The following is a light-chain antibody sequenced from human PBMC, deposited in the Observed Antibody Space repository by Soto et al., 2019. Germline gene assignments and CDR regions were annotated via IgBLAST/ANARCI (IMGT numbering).Light chain of an antibody. CDR2: DTS. J-gene: IGKJ5*01. V-gene: IGKV3-15*01. CDR1: QSVSSK. CDR3: QQYGYSPIT. Sequence: IVVTQSPATLSVSPWERAALSCRASQSVSSKLAWYRQRPGQAPRLVIYDTSTRATGVPARFSGSGSGTEFTLTISRLETEDFAVYECQQYGYSPITFGQGTRLEIK.